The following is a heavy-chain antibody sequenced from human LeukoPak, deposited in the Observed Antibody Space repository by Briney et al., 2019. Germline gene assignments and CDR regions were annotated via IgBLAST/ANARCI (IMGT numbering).Heavy chain of an antibody. J-gene: IGHJ4*02. CDR1: GFTFSSYW. D-gene: IGHD3-22*01. CDR2: IKQDGSEK. Sequence: GGSLRLSCAASGFTFSSYWVSWVRQAPGKGLEWVANIKQDGSEKYYVDSVKGRFTISRDNAKNSLYLQMNSLRAEDTAVYYCARTNYYDSSGYSNFDYWGQGTLVTVSS. CDR3: ARTNYYDSSGYSNFDY. V-gene: IGHV3-7*01.